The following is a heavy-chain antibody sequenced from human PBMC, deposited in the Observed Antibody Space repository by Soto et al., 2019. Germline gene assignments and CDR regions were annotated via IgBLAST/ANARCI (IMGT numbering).Heavy chain of an antibody. CDR3: ARGRAAAGSYYFDY. D-gene: IGHD6-13*01. J-gene: IGHJ4*02. Sequence: PSETLSLTCAVYGGSFSGSYWSWIRQPPGKGLEWIGEINHSGSTNYNPSLKSRVTISVDTSKNQFSLKLSSVTAADTAVYYCARGRAAAGSYYFDYWGQGTLVTVSS. V-gene: IGHV4-34*01. CDR2: INHSGST. CDR1: GGSFSGSY.